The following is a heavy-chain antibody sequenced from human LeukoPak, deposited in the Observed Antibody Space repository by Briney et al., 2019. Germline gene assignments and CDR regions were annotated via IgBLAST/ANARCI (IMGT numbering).Heavy chain of an antibody. CDR3: ARVFRAGTVNYYYYYYMDV. CDR1: GGTFSSYA. D-gene: IGHD6-13*01. CDR2: IIPIFGTA. V-gene: IGHV1-69*06. Sequence: SVKVSCKASGGTFSSYAISWVRQAPGQGLEWMGGIIPIFGTANYAQRFQGRVTITADKSTSTAYMELSSLRSEDTAVYYCARVFRAGTVNYYYYYYMDVWGKGTTVTISS. J-gene: IGHJ6*03.